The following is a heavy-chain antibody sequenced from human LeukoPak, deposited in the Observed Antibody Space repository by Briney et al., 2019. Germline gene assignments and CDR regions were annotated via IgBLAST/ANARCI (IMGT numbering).Heavy chain of an antibody. CDR1: GFTFSNAW. J-gene: IGHJ4*02. V-gene: IGHV3-15*01. CDR3: TTAPRGWYRDY. CDR2: IKSKTDGGTT. Sequence: GGSLRLSCAASGFTFSNAWMSWVRQAPGKGLEWVGRIKSKTDGGTTDYAAPVKGRFTISRDDSKNTLYLQMNSLRTEDTAVYYCTTAPRGWYRDYWGQGTLVTVSS. D-gene: IGHD6-19*01.